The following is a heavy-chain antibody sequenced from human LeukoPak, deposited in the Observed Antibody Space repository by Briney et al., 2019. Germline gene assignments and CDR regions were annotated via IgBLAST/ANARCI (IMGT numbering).Heavy chain of an antibody. Sequence: SETLSLTCTVSGGSISGSYWNWIRQPPGKGLEWIGYIYYSGNTNYNPSLKSRVTISLDMSKNHFSLKLTSVTAADTAVYYCARGWFDPWGQGTLVTVSS. CDR1: GGSISGSY. V-gene: IGHV4-59*01. J-gene: IGHJ5*02. CDR3: ARGWFDP. CDR2: IYYSGNT.